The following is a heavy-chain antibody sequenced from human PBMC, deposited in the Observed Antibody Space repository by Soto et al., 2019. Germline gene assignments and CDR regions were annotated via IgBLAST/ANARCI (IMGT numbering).Heavy chain of an antibody. CDR1: GFTFSDHY. V-gene: IGHV3-72*01. CDR3: ARGEVSGYFHLDY. CDR2: TRNKANSYTT. D-gene: IGHD3-22*01. Sequence: GGSLRLSCAASGFTFSDHYMDWVRQAPGKGLEWVGRTRNKANSYTTEYAASVKGRFTISRDDSKNSLYLQMNSLKTEDTAVYYCARGEVSGYFHLDYWGPGTLVTVSS. J-gene: IGHJ4*02.